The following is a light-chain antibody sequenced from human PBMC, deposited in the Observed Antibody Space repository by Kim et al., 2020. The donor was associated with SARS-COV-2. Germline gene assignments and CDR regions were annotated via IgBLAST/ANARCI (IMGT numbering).Light chain of an antibody. CDR2: WAS. Sequence: ATINCKASQSVLYNSNHKNLLSGYQQKPGQSPKLLIYWASTRESGVPDRFSGGGSGTDFTLNINTLQAEDVAVYYCQQYYDTPSTFGPGTKVDIK. V-gene: IGKV4-1*01. CDR3: QQYYDTPST. J-gene: IGKJ3*01. CDR1: QSVLYNSNHKNL.